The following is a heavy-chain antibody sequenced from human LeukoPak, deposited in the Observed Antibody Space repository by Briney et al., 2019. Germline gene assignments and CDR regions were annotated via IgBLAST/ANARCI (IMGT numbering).Heavy chain of an antibody. Sequence: ASVKVSCTASGYTFTSYAMHWVRQAPGQRLEWMGWINAGNGNAKYSQKFQGRVTITRDTSASTAYMELSSLRSEDTAVYYCARAWGLGYCSGGSCYSTLNYGMDVWGKGTTVTVSS. J-gene: IGHJ6*04. CDR1: GYTFTSYA. CDR3: ARAWGLGYCSGGSCYSTLNYGMDV. CDR2: INAGNGNA. V-gene: IGHV1-3*01. D-gene: IGHD2-15*01.